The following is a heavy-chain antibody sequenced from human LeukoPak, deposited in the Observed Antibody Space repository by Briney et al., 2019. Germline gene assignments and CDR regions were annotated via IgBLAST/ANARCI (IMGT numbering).Heavy chain of an antibody. V-gene: IGHV4-34*01. J-gene: IGHJ4*02. CDR2: INHSGST. Sequence: SETLSLTCAVYGGSFSGYYWSWIRQPPGKGLEWIGEINHSGSTNYNPSLKSRVTISVDTSKNQFSLKLSSVTAEDTAVYYCAIKYYYGSGRPLYYFDYWGQGTLVTVSS. CDR3: AIKYYYGSGRPLYYFDY. D-gene: IGHD3-10*01. CDR1: GGSFSGYY.